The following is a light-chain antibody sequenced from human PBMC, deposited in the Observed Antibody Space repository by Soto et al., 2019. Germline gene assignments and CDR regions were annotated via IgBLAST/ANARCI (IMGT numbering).Light chain of an antibody. V-gene: IGLV2-14*02. Sequence: QSVLTQPASVPGSPGQSITISCTGTSSNVGSYKLVSWYQQHPGKAPKLMIFEVNKRPSGVSNRFSGSKSGNTASLTISGLKVEDEAYYYCSSYTTTTTQVVFGGGTKVTVL. J-gene: IGLJ2*01. CDR3: SSYTTTTTQVV. CDR2: EVN. CDR1: SSNVGSYKL.